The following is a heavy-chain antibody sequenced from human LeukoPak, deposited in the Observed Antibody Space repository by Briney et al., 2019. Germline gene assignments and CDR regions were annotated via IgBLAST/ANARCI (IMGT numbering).Heavy chain of an antibody. V-gene: IGHV3-15*01. D-gene: IGHD6-13*01. J-gene: IGHJ3*02. Sequence: PGGSPRLSCAASGFTFSNAWMSWVRQAPGKGLEWVGRIKSKTDGGTTDYAAPVKGRFTISRDDSKNTLYLQMNSLKTEDTAVYYCTTAVAAANAFDIWGQGTMVTVSS. CDR1: GFTFSNAW. CDR2: IKSKTDGGTT. CDR3: TTAVAAANAFDI.